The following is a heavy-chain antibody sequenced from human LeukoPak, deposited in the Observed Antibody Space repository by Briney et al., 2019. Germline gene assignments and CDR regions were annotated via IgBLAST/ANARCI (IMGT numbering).Heavy chain of an antibody. D-gene: IGHD4-17*01. CDR2: ISGSGGST. V-gene: IGHV3-23*01. Sequence: PGGSLRLSCVASGFTFSSYAMSWVRQAPGKGLEWVSAISGSGGSTYYADSVKGRFTISRDNSKNMLYLQMNSLRAEDTALYYCAKDIYGDYGGLDYWGQGTLVTVSS. CDR3: AKDIYGDYGGLDY. J-gene: IGHJ4*02. CDR1: GFTFSSYA.